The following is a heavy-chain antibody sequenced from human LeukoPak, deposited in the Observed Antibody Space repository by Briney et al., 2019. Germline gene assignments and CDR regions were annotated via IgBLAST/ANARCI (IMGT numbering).Heavy chain of an antibody. Sequence: GGSLRLSCTISGYFFPNAWLNGVRQAPGRGLEWVGRIKSNQDGGITDYAAPVQDRFTISRDDSKNTMYLQMNNLKTEDTAVYYCAKDDGGSPPDAFNGGGQGTLVTVSS. CDR2: IKSNQDGGIT. D-gene: IGHD1-26*01. CDR1: GYFFPNAW. V-gene: IGHV3-15*01. J-gene: IGHJ3*01. CDR3: AKDDGGSPPDAFNG.